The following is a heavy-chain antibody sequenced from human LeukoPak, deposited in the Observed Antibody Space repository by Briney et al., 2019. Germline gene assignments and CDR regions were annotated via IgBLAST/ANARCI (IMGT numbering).Heavy chain of an antibody. CDR2: IKQDGSEK. CDR1: GFTFSSYW. J-gene: IGHJ4*02. Sequence: PGGSLRLSCAASGFTFSSYWMSWVRQAPGKGLEWVANIKQDGSEKYYVDSVKGQFTISRDNAKNSLYLQMNSLRAEDTAVYYCARTGYVWGSYRQEYYFDYWGQGTLVTVSS. CDR3: ARTGYVWGSYRQEYYFDY. V-gene: IGHV3-7*03. D-gene: IGHD3-16*02.